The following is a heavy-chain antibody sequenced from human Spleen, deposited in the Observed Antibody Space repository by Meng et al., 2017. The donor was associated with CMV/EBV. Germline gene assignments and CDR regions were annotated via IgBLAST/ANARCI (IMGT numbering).Heavy chain of an antibody. Sequence: GGSLRLSCAASGFSVSNNYMNWVRQPPGKGLEWVSVIYSGGSTYYADSVKGRFSISRDDSKNTLYLQMNSLRAEDTAIYYCARATHIPHWFDPWGQGTLVTVSS. CDR2: IYSGGST. J-gene: IGHJ5*02. CDR3: ARATHIPHWFDP. CDR1: GFSVSNNY. V-gene: IGHV3-53*03.